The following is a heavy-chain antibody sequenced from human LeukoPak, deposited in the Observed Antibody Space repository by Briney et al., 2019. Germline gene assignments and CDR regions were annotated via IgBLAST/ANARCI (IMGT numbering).Heavy chain of an antibody. CDR3: ARDLGLYDYGGNIDF. D-gene: IGHD4-23*01. V-gene: IGHV3-48*04. CDR1: GFIFNTYS. J-gene: IGHJ4*02. CDR2: VSSSSRTI. Sequence: GGSLRLPCTASGFIFNTYSMNWVRQAPGKGLEWVSYVSSSSRTIYYADSVKGRFTISRDNAKNSLYLQMNSLRAEDTAVYYCARDLGLYDYGGNIDFWGQGTLVTVSS.